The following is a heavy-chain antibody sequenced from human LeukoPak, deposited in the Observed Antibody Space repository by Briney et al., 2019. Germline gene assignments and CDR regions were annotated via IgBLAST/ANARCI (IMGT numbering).Heavy chain of an antibody. J-gene: IGHJ6*02. CDR1: GFTFSSYG. V-gene: IGHV3-30*18. CDR3: AKDNSSRQDYGMDV. Sequence: GGSLRLSCAASGFTFSSYGMHWVRQAPGKGLEWVAVISYDGSNKYYADSVKGRVTISRHNSKNTLYLQMNSLRAEDTAVYYCAKDNSSRQDYGMDVWGQGTTVTVSS. CDR2: ISYDGSNK. D-gene: IGHD6-13*01.